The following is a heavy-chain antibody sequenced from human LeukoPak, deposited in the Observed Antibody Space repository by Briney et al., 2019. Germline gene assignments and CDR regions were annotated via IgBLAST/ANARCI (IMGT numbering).Heavy chain of an antibody. J-gene: IGHJ4*02. Sequence: SETLSLTCTVSGASISRSSFFWAWVRQSPGKGLEWIGSIYYSGTTYYKPSLKSRVTMSVDTSKNQFSLKLNSVTAADTAVYYCARLAIYSSGEDYWGQGTLVTVSS. V-gene: IGHV4-39*01. CDR3: ARLAIYSSGEDY. D-gene: IGHD6-19*01. CDR2: IYYSGTT. CDR1: GASISRSSFF.